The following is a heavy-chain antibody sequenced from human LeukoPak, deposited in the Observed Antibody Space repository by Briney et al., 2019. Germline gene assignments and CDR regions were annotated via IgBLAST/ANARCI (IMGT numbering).Heavy chain of an antibody. CDR1: GFTFSSYN. V-gene: IGHV3-48*01. CDR3: ARDRYSSGWYAFDI. D-gene: IGHD6-19*01. Sequence: GGSLRLSCAASGFTFSSYNMNWVRQAPGKGLEWVSYISSSSSTIYYADSVKGRFTISRDNAKNSLYLQMNSLRAEDTAVYYCARDRYSSGWYAFDIWGQGTMVTVSS. CDR2: ISSSSSTI. J-gene: IGHJ3*02.